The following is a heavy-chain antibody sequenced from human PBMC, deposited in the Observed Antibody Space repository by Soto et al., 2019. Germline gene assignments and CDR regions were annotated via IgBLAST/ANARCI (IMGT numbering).Heavy chain of an antibody. D-gene: IGHD6-19*01. CDR3: ARDRLPSQVQWRADFDY. V-gene: IGHV1-18*01. CDR2: ISAYNGDT. CDR1: GYTFTTSG. Sequence: QVQLEQSGAEVKKPGASVKVSCKASGYTFTTSGINWVRQAPGQGLEWMGWISAYNGDTIYAQKLKGRVTMTTDTSTSTAYMELRSLRSDDTAIYYCARDRLPSQVQWRADFDYGGQGTLVTVSS. J-gene: IGHJ4*02.